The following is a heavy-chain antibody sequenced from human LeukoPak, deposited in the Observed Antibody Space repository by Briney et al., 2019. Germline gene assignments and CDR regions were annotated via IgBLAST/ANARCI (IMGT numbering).Heavy chain of an antibody. V-gene: IGHV3-53*01. D-gene: IGHD3-22*01. CDR3: AREDSSGYSDAFDI. CDR2: IYSGGST. Sequence: PGGSLRLSCAASGFTVSSNYMSWVRQAPGKGLEWVSVIYSGGSTYYADSVKGRFTISRDNSKNTLYLQMNSLRAEDTAVYYCAREDSSGYSDAFDIWGQGTMVTVPS. CDR1: GFTVSSNY. J-gene: IGHJ3*02.